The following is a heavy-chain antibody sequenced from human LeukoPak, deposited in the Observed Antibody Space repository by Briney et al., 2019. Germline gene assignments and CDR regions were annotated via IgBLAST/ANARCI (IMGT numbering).Heavy chain of an antibody. CDR1: GFTVSSSY. V-gene: IGHV3-53*01. CDR3: ARGGDSSGSVKRPCDY. CDR2: FSSGGST. D-gene: IGHD3-22*01. Sequence: GGSLRLSCAASGFTVSSSYMSWVRQAPGEGLEWVSVFSSGGSTYYADSVKGRFTISRDNSKNTLYLQMDSLRAEDTAVYYCARGGDSSGSVKRPCDYWGQGTLVTVSS. J-gene: IGHJ4*02.